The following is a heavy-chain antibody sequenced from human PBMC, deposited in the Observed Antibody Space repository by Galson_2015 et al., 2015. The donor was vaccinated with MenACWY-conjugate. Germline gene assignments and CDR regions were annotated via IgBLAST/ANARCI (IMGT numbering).Heavy chain of an antibody. Sequence: SVKVSCKASGGTLSSYAISWVRQAPGQGLEWMGGIIPIFGTANYAQKFQGRVTITADESTSTAYMELSSLRSEDTAVYYCAGTFSSWFAFDIWGQGTMVTVSS. J-gene: IGHJ3*02. D-gene: IGHD6-13*01. V-gene: IGHV1-69*13. CDR2: IIPIFGTA. CDR1: GGTLSSYA. CDR3: AGTFSSWFAFDI.